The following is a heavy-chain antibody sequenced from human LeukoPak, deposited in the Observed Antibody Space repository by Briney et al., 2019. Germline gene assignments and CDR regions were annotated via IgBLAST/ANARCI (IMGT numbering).Heavy chain of an antibody. Sequence: PSETLSLTCTVSGGSISSSSYYWGWIRQPPGKGLEWIGSIYYSGSTYYNPSLKSRVTISVDTSKNQFSLKLRSVTAADTAVYYCARISAVAVFGYWGQGTLVTVSS. J-gene: IGHJ4*02. D-gene: IGHD6-19*01. CDR1: GGSISSSSYY. V-gene: IGHV4-39*01. CDR2: IYYSGST. CDR3: ARISAVAVFGY.